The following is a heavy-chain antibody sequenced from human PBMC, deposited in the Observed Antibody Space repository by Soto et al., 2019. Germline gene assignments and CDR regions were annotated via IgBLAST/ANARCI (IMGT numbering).Heavy chain of an antibody. CDR1: GGSISGSSYF. CDR2: IYFSGSA. J-gene: IGHJ4*02. Sequence: PSETLSLTCTVSGGSISGSSYFWGWIRQPPGKGLEWIGSIYFSGSASYNPSLRSRLTISVDTSTNQFSLKLSSVTAADTAVYYCARGSSHFGSFDYRGQATLLTVST. D-gene: IGHD3-10*01. V-gene: IGHV4-39*01. CDR3: ARGSSHFGSFDY.